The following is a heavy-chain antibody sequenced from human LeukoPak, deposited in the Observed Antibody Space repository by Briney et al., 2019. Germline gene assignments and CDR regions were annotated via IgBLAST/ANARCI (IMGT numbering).Heavy chain of an antibody. CDR1: GFTFSSYD. D-gene: IGHD6-13*01. CDR3: AKLYSSSSLDY. J-gene: IGHJ4*02. V-gene: IGHV3-23*01. CDR2: ISGSGGST. Sequence: GESLRLSCAASGFTFSSYDMSWVRQAPGKGLEWVSAISGSGGSTYYADSVKGRFTISRDNSKNTLYLQMNSLRAEDTAVYYCAKLYSSSSLDYWGQGTLVTVSS.